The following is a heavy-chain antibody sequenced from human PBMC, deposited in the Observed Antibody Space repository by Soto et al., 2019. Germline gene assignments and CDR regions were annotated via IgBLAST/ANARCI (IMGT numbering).Heavy chain of an antibody. D-gene: IGHD3-3*01. J-gene: IGHJ6*03. CDR3: AKDAGGGFLEWHYYYYMDV. CDR1: GFTFSSYA. V-gene: IGHV3-23*01. Sequence: GGSLRLSCAASGFTFSSYAMSWVRQAPGKGLEWVSAISGSGGSTYYADSVKGRFTISRDNSKNTLYLQMNSLRAEDTAVYYCAKDAGGGFLEWHYYYYMDVWGKGTTVTVSS. CDR2: ISGSGGST.